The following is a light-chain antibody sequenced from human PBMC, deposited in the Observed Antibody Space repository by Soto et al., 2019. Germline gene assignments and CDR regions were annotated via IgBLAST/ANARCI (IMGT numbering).Light chain of an antibody. CDR3: QQYGSSPPYT. J-gene: IGKJ2*01. CDR1: QSVSSSY. V-gene: IGKV3-20*01. Sequence: EIVLTQSPGTLSLSPGERATLSCRASQSVSSSYLAWYQQKPGQAPRLLIYGASSRATVIPDRFSGSGSGTDFSLTISRLEPEDFAGYYCQQYGSSPPYTFGQGPKLEIK. CDR2: GAS.